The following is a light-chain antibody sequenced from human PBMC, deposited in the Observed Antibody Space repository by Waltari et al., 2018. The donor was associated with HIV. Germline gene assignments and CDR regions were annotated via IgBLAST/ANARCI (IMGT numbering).Light chain of an antibody. CDR2: KDI. V-gene: IGLV3-25*03. J-gene: IGLJ2*01. CDR1: ALPMKD. Sequence: YELTPSPSMSVSPGQTARIRCSGAALPMKDCFWYQQKPGQAPVLLIYKDIERPSWVPERFSASSSGTTVILTISGVQAEDEAVYYCQSTDSGGTHVVFGGGTKLTVL. CDR3: QSTDSGGTHVV.